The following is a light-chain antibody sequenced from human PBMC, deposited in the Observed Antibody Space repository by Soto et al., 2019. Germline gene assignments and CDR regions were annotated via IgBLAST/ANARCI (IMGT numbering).Light chain of an antibody. V-gene: IGKV1-5*03. CDR3: QQYHSFPRT. CDR1: QTISRW. Sequence: EIQMTQSPSTLFASIGDRVTSTRRASQTISRWSAWYQQKPSKAPTLLIYKASTLESGVPSRFSGSGSGTEFTLTLSILQPDDSANYYRQQYHSFPRTFGQATK. CDR2: KAS. J-gene: IGKJ1*01.